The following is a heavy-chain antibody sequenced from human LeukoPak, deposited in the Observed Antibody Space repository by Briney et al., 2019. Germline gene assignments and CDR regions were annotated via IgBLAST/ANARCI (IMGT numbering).Heavy chain of an antibody. CDR2: MNEYSTTI. J-gene: IGHJ4*02. CDR1: GFPFNNFW. CDR3: ARGGVNPVDH. Sequence: PGGSLRLSCAASGFPFNNFWTHWVRQAPGKGLVWVSDMNEYSTTIRYADSVKGRFTISRDNAKSILYLQMNNLRAEDTAMYFCARGGVNPVDHWGQGTLVTVSS. D-gene: IGHD1-14*01. V-gene: IGHV3-74*01.